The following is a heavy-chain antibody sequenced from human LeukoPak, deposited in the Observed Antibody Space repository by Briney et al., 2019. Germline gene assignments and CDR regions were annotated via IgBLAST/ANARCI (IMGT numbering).Heavy chain of an antibody. Sequence: GSLRLSCAASGFTFSSYAMSWVRQAPGKGLEWVSAISGSGGSTYYADSVKGRFTISRDNSKNTLYLQINSLRAEDTAVYYCAKGPYYYYGMDVWGQGTTVTVSS. V-gene: IGHV3-23*01. J-gene: IGHJ6*02. CDR2: ISGSGGST. CDR3: AKGPYYYYGMDV. CDR1: GFTFSSYA.